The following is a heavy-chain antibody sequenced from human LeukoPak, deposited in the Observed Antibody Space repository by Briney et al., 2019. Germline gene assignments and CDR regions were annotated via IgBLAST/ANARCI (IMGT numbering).Heavy chain of an antibody. CDR3: GRTTIFGVVTQNWFDP. J-gene: IGHJ5*02. V-gene: IGHV4-30-4*08. D-gene: IGHD3-3*01. CDR1: GGSISSGDYY. CDR2: IYYSGST. Sequence: SETLPLTCTVSGGSISSGDYYWSWIRQPPGKGLEWIGYIYYSGSTYYNPSLKSRVTISVDTSNNQFSLKLSSVTAADTAVYYCGRTTIFGVVTQNWFDPWGQGTLVTVSS.